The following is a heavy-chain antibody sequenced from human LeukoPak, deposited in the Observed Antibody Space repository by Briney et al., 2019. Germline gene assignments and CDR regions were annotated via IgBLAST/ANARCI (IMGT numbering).Heavy chain of an antibody. CDR2: ISASGGST. CDR3: AKRLPGPFDY. J-gene: IGHJ4*02. CDR1: GFTFSSYT. D-gene: IGHD1-1*01. V-gene: IGHV3-23*01. Sequence: GGSLRLSCAASGFTFSSYTMSWVRQAPGKGLEWVSTISASGGSTYYADSVKGRFTISRDNPKNTLYLQMNSPRAEDTAVYYCAKRLPGPFDYWGQGALVTVSS.